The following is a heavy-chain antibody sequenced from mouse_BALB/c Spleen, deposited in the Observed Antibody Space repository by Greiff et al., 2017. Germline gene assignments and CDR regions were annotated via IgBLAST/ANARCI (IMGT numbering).Heavy chain of an antibody. V-gene: IGHV3-6*02. J-gene: IGHJ3*01. CDR1: GYSITSGYY. CDR2: ISYDGSN. D-gene: IGHD2-4*01. Sequence: EVKLMESGPGLVKPSQSLSLTCSVTGYSITSGYYWNWIRQFPGNKLEWMGYISYDGSNNYNPSLKNRISITRDTSKNQFFLKLNSVTTEDTATYYCARGGYYDYDRGFAYWGQGTLVTVSA. CDR3: ARGGYYDYDRGFAY.